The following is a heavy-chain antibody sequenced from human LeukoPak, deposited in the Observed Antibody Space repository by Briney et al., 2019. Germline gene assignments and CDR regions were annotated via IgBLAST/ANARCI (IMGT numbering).Heavy chain of an antibody. CDR1: GYTFTSYD. D-gene: IGHD3-10*01. CDR3: ARRPPFRLTMVRAYDY. J-gene: IGHJ4*02. CDR2: MNPNSGNT. Sequence: ASVKVSCKASGYTFTSYDINWVRQATGQGLEWMGWMNPNSGNTGYAQKFQGRVTMTRNTSISTAYMELSSLRSDDTAVYYCARRPPFRLTMVRAYDYWGQGTLVTVSS. V-gene: IGHV1-8*01.